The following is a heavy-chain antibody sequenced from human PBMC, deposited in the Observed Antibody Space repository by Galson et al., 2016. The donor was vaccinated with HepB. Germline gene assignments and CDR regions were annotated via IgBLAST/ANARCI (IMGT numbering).Heavy chain of an antibody. CDR3: AKTAAGYDAEYFQY. D-gene: IGHD3-9*01. CDR2: ISSSGFYI. V-gene: IGHV3-11*06. Sequence: SLRLSCAASGFIFSDYYVSWLRQAPGKGLEWISYISSSGFYIKYADSVKGRFTISRDNAKNSLYLQMNSLQVEDTAVYYCAKTAAGYDAEYFQYWGQGTLVTVSS. J-gene: IGHJ1*01. CDR1: GFIFSDYY.